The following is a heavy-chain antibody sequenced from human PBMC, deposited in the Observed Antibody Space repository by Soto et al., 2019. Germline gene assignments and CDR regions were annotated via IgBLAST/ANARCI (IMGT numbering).Heavy chain of an antibody. V-gene: IGHV3-30-3*01. CDR1: GFTFSSFA. CDR2: ISYNGINI. Sequence: QGQVVESGGSVVQPGRSLRLSCAASGFTFSSFAFHWVRQAPGKGLEWVTAISYNGINIYYADSVKGRFTISRDNSKNTCYLKRNSLRSENTARYYGARGGAVPSGWYFDLWGRGTLVTFSS. J-gene: IGHJ2*01. CDR3: ARGGAVPSGWYFDL. D-gene: IGHD6-19*01.